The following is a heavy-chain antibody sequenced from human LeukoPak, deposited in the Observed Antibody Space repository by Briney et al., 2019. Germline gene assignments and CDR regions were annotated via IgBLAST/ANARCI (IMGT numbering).Heavy chain of an antibody. V-gene: IGHV3-33*01. D-gene: IGHD3-22*01. J-gene: IGHJ4*01. CDR2: IWYDGSYK. CDR3: ARDRRGYDSSGYNDY. CDR1: GFTFSSYG. Sequence: GGSLRLYCAPSGFTFSSYGMHWVRQAPGKGLEWVAVIWYDGSYKYYADSVKGRVTISRDNSKNTLYLQMNSLRAEDTAVYYCARDRRGYDSSGYNDYWGHRSLVTVSS.